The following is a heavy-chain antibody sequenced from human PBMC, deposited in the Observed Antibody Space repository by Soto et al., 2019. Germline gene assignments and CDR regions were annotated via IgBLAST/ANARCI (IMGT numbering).Heavy chain of an antibody. D-gene: IGHD5-18*01. Sequence: QVQLVQSGPEVKKPGSSVKVSCKASGDTFNSYVITWVRQAPGQGLEWLGGIITAFGTTSYAQNFHDRLNITADEAATTDHMELSSLTSDDTAMYYCTRSYGYTFGGSLDNWGQGTLVTVSS. V-gene: IGHV1-69*01. CDR2: IITAFGTT. CDR3: TRSYGYTFGGSLDN. J-gene: IGHJ4*02. CDR1: GDTFNSYV.